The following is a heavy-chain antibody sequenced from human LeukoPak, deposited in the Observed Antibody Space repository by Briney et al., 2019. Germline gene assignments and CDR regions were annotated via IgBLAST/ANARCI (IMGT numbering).Heavy chain of an antibody. CDR3: ARGSGPLFYLDY. J-gene: IGHJ4*02. D-gene: IGHD2-15*01. CDR1: GSRFSDYY. Sequence: PGGSLRLSCAASGSRFSDYYMNWIRQAPGKGLEWISHISSPGTTISYADSVKGRFTVSRDNAKNSLYLEMNSLRADDTAVYYCARGSGPLFYLDYWGQGTLVTVSS. V-gene: IGHV3-11*04. CDR2: ISSPGTTI.